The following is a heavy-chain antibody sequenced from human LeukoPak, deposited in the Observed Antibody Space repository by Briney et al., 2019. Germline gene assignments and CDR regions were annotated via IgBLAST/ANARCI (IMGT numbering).Heavy chain of an antibody. J-gene: IGHJ4*02. CDR1: GFTFSSYA. D-gene: IGHD6-6*01. Sequence: PGGSLRLSCAASGFTFSSYAMSWVRQAPGKGLEWVSAISNSGGNTYYADSVKGRFTISRDNSKNTLYLQMNSLRVEDTAVYYCARDRPHLEYSGQGTLVSVSS. CDR2: ISNSGGNT. CDR3: ARDRPHLEY. V-gene: IGHV3-23*01.